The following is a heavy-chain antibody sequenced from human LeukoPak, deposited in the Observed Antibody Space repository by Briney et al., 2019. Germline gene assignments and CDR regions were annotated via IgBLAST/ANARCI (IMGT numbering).Heavy chain of an antibody. CDR2: INPNSGGT. CDR1: GYTFTGYY. Sequence: GASVKVSCKASGYTFTGYYMHWVRQAPGQGLEWMGWINPNSGGTNYAQKFQGRVTMTRDTSISTAYMELCRLRSDDTAVYYCARERRYYDFWRTRRGAFDIWGQGTMVTVSS. J-gene: IGHJ3*02. CDR3: ARERRYYDFWRTRRGAFDI. V-gene: IGHV1-2*02. D-gene: IGHD3-3*01.